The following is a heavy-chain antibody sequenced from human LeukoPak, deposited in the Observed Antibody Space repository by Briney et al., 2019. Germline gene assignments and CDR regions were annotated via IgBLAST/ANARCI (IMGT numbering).Heavy chain of an antibody. J-gene: IGHJ5*02. D-gene: IGHD4-17*01. V-gene: IGHV1-18*01. Sequence: GASVKVSCKASGYTFTSYGISWVRQAPGQGLEWMGWISAYNGNTNYAQKLQGRVTMTTDTSTGTAYMELRSLRSDDTAVYYCARGLDDYGDYRWFDPWGQGTLVTVSS. CDR2: ISAYNGNT. CDR3: ARGLDDYGDYRWFDP. CDR1: GYTFTSYG.